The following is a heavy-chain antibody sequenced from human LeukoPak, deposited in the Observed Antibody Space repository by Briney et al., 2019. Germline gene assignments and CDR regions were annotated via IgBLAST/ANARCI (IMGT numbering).Heavy chain of an antibody. CDR3: ARARSPGDAFDI. CDR2: IYYSGST. Sequence: SETLSLTCTVSGGSISSYYWSWIRQPPGKGLEWIGYIYYSGSTNYNPSLKSRVTISVDTSKNQFSLKLSSVTAADMAVYYCARARSPGDAFDIWGQGTMVTVSS. J-gene: IGHJ3*02. D-gene: IGHD2-15*01. CDR1: GGSISSYY. V-gene: IGHV4-59*01.